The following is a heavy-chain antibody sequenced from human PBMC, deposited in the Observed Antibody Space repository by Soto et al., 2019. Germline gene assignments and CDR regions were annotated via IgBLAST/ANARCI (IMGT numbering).Heavy chain of an antibody. CDR3: ARNVDTAIGPVSYYYYGMDV. D-gene: IGHD5-18*01. CDR2: INPSGGST. J-gene: IGHJ6*02. CDR1: GYTFTSYY. V-gene: IGHV1-46*01. Sequence: GASVKVSCKTSGYTFTSYYMHWVRQSPGQGLEWMGIINPSGGSTSYAQKFQGRVTMTRDTSTSTVYMELSSLRSEDTAVYYCARNVDTAIGPVSYYYYGMDVWGQGTTVTVSS.